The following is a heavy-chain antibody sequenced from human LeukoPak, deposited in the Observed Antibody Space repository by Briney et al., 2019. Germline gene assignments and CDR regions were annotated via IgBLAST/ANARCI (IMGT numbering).Heavy chain of an antibody. Sequence: SGTLSLTCAVSGGSISNNNWWSWVRQPPGMGLEWIGYIYYSGNTNYNPSLKSRVTISIDTSKNQFSLKLNSLTAADTAVYYCAREGYSFGNDYWGQGTLVTVSS. D-gene: IGHD5-18*01. V-gene: IGHV4-4*02. CDR1: GGSISNNNW. J-gene: IGHJ4*02. CDR3: AREGYSFGNDY. CDR2: IYYSGNT.